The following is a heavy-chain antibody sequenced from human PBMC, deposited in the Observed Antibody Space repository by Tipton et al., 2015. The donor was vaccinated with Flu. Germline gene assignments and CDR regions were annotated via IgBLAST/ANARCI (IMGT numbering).Heavy chain of an antibody. CDR1: GESLSGYY. D-gene: IGHD5-12*01. V-gene: IGHV4-4*07. CDR2: ISPSGST. J-gene: IGHJ3*02. Sequence: TLSLTCVVYGESLSGYYWTWIRQPAGKGLEWIGRISPSGSTNYNASLEGRVTMSLDTSKSQLSLRLSSATAADTATYYCARDLRGYSGYTGGDAFDMWGQGTTVTVSS. CDR3: ARDLRGYSGYTGGDAFDM.